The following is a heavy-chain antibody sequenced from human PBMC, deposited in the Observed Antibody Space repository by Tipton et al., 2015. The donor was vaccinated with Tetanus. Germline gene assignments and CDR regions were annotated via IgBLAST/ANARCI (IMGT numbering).Heavy chain of an antibody. J-gene: IGHJ6*02. V-gene: IGHV4-4*07. CDR2: IYTSGST. CDR1: GGSISSYY. Sequence: LRLSCTVSGGSISSYYWSWIRQPAGKGLEWIGRIYTSGSTNYNPSLKSRVTMSVDTSKNRFSLKLSSVTAADTAVYYCARGMVRGVRVITYYYGMDVWGQGTTVTVSS. D-gene: IGHD3-10*01. CDR3: ARGMVRGVRVITYYYGMDV.